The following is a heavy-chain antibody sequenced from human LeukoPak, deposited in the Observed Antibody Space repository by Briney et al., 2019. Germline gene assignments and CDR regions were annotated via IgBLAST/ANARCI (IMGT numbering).Heavy chain of an antibody. V-gene: IGHV1-8*01. J-gene: IGHJ4*02. D-gene: IGHD6-6*01. CDR3: ARIASSSSPKGFDY. CDR2: MNPNSGNT. Sequence: ASVKVSCKASGYTFTSYDINWVRQATGQGLEWMGWMNPNSGNTGYAQKFQGRVTMTRNTFISTAYMELGSLRSEDAAVYYCARIASSSSPKGFDYWGQGTLVTVSS. CDR1: GYTFTSYD.